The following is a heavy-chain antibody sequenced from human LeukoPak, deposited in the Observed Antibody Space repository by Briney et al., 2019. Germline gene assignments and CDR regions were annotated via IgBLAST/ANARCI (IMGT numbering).Heavy chain of an antibody. CDR3: ARSYYDILTGYYSGFDYYGMDV. V-gene: IGHV1-69*04. CDR2: IIPILGIA. Sequence: GASVKVSCKASGGTFSSYAISWVRQAPGQGLEWMGRIIPILGIANYAQKFQGRVTITADKSTSTAYMELSSLRSEDTAVYYCARSYYDILTGYYSGFDYYGMDVWGQGTTVTVSS. D-gene: IGHD3-9*01. CDR1: GGTFSSYA. J-gene: IGHJ6*02.